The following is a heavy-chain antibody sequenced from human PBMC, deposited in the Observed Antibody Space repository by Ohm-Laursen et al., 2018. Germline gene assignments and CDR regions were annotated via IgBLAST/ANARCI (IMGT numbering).Heavy chain of an antibody. CDR1: GFTFSNYD. D-gene: IGHD2/OR15-2a*01. J-gene: IGHJ4*02. Sequence: SLRLSCAASGFTFSNYDMHWVRRPTGKGLERVSSIGIAGGTHCPDSVKGRFTISRDNSKNTLYLQMNSLRVEDTAVYYCARDSIEWGRGTLVTVSS. CDR3: ARDSIE. V-gene: IGHV3-13*01. CDR2: IGIAGGT.